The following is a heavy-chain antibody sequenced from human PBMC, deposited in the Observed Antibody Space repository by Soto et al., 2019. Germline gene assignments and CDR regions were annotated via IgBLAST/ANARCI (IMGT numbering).Heavy chain of an antibody. CDR1: GGYVSGYF. D-gene: IGHD2-15*01. V-gene: IGHV4-34*01. J-gene: IGHJ4*02. CDR2: INNSGTT. Sequence: SETLSVTCAVYGGYVSGYFWSWIRQPPGEGMEWIGEINNSGTTSYSPTLDSRVTTAVDTSKHQFSLRLSSVTAADTAIYYCARRYCSDSYCSYFDYWGRGTQVTVSS. CDR3: ARRYCSDSYCSYFDY.